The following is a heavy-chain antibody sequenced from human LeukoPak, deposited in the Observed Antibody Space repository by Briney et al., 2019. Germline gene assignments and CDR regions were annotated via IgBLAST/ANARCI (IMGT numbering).Heavy chain of an antibody. J-gene: IGHJ4*02. D-gene: IGHD4-17*01. V-gene: IGHV4-59*01. CDR2: IYYRGST. Sequence: PSETLSLTCTVSGGSINNYYWSWLRQPPGKGLEWIGYIYYRGSTNYNPSLKSRVTFAVDTSKNQFSLELNSVTAADTAVYYCARGGDYGDLRYFDYWGQGTLVTVSS. CDR1: GGSINNYY. CDR3: ARGGDYGDLRYFDY.